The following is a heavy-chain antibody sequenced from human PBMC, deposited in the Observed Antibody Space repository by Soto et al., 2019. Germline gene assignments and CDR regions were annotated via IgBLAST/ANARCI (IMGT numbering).Heavy chain of an antibody. V-gene: IGHV1-69*05. CDR1: GGTFSSSG. Sequence: SVKVSCKASGGTFSSSGISWVRQAPGQGLEWMGGISANFGSANNAQKFEGRVAMTTDTPTSTAYMELRSLRSDDTAVYYCAREVNYSSSSAIDYWGQGTLVTVSS. J-gene: IGHJ4*02. CDR3: AREVNYSSSSAIDY. CDR2: ISANFGSA. D-gene: IGHD6-6*01.